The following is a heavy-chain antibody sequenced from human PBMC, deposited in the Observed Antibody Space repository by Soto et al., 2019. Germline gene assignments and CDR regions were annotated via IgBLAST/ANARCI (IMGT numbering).Heavy chain of an antibody. CDR1: GYTFTSYD. CDR3: ARGYCSSTSCYIGNWFDP. D-gene: IGHD2-2*02. V-gene: IGHV1-8*01. CDR2: MNPNSGNT. Sequence: ASVKVSCKASGYTFTSYDINWVRQATGQGLEWMGWMNPNSGNTGYAQKFQGRVTMTRNTSISTAYMELSSLRSEDTAVYYCARGYCSSTSCYIGNWFDPWGQGTLGTVSS. J-gene: IGHJ5*02.